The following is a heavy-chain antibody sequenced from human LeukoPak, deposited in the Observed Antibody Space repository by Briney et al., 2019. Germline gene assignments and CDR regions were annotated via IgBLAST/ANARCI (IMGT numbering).Heavy chain of an antibody. CDR2: MSRTADRI. Sequence: PGGSLRLSCTIFGGTLSTYEFNGVRQAPGKRPEWISYMSRTADRIDHADSVKGRFTMSRDNAKNSVYLQMNSLRVDDTAIYYCATRLPFTGYKNWGQGTLVTVSS. D-gene: IGHD5-24*01. CDR1: GGTLSTYE. J-gene: IGHJ4*01. CDR3: ATRLPFTGYKN. V-gene: IGHV3-48*03.